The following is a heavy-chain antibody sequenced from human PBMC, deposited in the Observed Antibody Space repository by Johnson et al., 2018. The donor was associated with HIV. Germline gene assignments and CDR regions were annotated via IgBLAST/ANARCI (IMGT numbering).Heavy chain of an antibody. CDR2: IPYDGSNK. V-gene: IGHV3-30*02. CDR3: AKGLLGSLRAFDV. J-gene: IGHJ3*01. CDR1: EFTFSLYG. Sequence: QVQLVESGGGVVQPGGSLRLSCTVSEFTFSLYGMHWVRQAPGKGLQWVAFIPYDGSNKYYKDSVKGRFAISRDNSKSTLYLLMNSLRPEDTAVYYCAKGLLGSLRAFDVRGQGTMVTVSA. D-gene: IGHD3-10*01.